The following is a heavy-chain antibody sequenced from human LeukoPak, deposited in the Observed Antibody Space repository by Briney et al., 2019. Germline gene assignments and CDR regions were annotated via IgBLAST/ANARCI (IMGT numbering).Heavy chain of an antibody. CDR2: IYTGGST. Sequence: GGSLRLSCAASGFIVSSNYMSWVRQAPGKGLEFVSVIYTGGSTYYADSVKGRFTISRDNSKNTLYLQMNSLRAEDTAVYYCARALIGAGHSYGMDVWGQGTTVTVSS. CDR1: GFIVSSNY. J-gene: IGHJ6*02. CDR3: ARALIGAGHSYGMDV. D-gene: IGHD6-19*01. V-gene: IGHV3-53*01.